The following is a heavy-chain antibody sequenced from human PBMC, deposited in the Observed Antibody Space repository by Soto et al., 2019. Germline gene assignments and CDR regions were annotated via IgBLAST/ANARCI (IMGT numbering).Heavy chain of an antibody. Sequence: GESLKISCKGSGYSFTSYWIGWVRQMPGKGLEWMGIIYPGDSDTRYSPSFQDQVTISADKSISTAYLQWSSLKASDTAMYYCARHSYYYDSSGYYHISYYYGMDVWGQGTTVTVSS. J-gene: IGHJ6*02. D-gene: IGHD3-22*01. CDR2: IYPGDSDT. CDR3: ARHSYYYDSSGYYHISYYYGMDV. CDR1: GYSFTSYW. V-gene: IGHV5-51*01.